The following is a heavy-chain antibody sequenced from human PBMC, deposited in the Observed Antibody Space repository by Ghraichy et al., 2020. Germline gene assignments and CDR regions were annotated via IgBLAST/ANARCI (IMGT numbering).Heavy chain of an antibody. CDR1: GASISAYY. D-gene: IGHD5-12*01. V-gene: IGHV4-39*01. J-gene: IGHJ2*01. Sequence: GSLRLSCTVSGASISAYYWGWVRPPPGKGLEWIGSVYYSSYYNRSLQSRVSISVDSSKNQLSLTLTSVTAADTATYYCARQPGYSGSYWYFDLWGRGTVVTVSA. CDR2: VYYSS. CDR3: ARQPGYSGSYWYFDL.